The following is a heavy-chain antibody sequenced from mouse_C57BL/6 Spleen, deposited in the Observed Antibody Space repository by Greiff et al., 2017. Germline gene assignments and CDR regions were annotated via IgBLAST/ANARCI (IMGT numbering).Heavy chain of an antibody. V-gene: IGHV1-81*01. J-gene: IGHJ4*01. CDR3: ARGTAQATYAMDY. CDR1: GYTFTGYG. Sequence: QVQLQQSGAELARPGASVKLSCKASGYTFTGYGIRWVKQRTGQGLEWIGEIYPRSGNTYYNEKFKGKATLTADKSSSTAYMELRSLTSEDSAVYFCARGTAQATYAMDYWGQGTSVTVSS. D-gene: IGHD3-2*02. CDR2: IYPRSGNT.